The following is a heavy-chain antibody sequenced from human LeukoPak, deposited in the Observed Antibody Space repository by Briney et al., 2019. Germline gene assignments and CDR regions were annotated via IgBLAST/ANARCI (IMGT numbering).Heavy chain of an antibody. CDR2: INHSGST. D-gene: IGHD3-22*01. J-gene: IGHJ4*02. CDR3: ARHLVGPRTYYYDSSGYSRVYYFDY. Sequence: SETLSLTCAVYGGSFSGYYWSWIRQPPGKGLEWIGEINHSGSTNYNPSLKSRVTISVDTSKNQFSLKLSSVTAADTAVYYCARHLVGPRTYYYDSSGYSRVYYFDYWGQGTLVTVSS. V-gene: IGHV4-34*01. CDR1: GGSFSGYY.